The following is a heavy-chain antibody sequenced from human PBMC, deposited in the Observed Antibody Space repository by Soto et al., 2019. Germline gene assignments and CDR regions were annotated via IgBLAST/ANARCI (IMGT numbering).Heavy chain of an antibody. Sequence: GGSLRLSCAASGFTFSSWVMHWVRQAPGKGLEWVAVISYDGSNKYYADSVKGRFTISRDNSKNTLYLQMNSLRAEDTAVYYCETESLLWSGELGRGGCQPWGQGTMVTVYS. CDR3: ETESLLWSGELGRGGCQP. D-gene: IGHD3-10*01. CDR2: ISYDGSNK. CDR1: GFTFSSWV. V-gene: IGHV3-30*03. J-gene: IGHJ4*02.